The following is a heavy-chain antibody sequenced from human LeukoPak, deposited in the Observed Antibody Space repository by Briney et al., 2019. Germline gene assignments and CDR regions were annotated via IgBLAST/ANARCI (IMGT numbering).Heavy chain of an antibody. V-gene: IGHV3-48*02. J-gene: IGHJ3*02. D-gene: IGHD6-19*01. Sequence: PGGSLRLSCAASGFTFSSYEMNWVRQAPGKGLEWVSYISSSGSTIYYADSVKGRFTISRDNAKNSLYLEMNSLRDEDTAVYYCARSVIAVAGYDAFDIWGQGTVVTVSS. CDR2: ISSSGSTI. CDR3: ARSVIAVAGYDAFDI. CDR1: GFTFSSYE.